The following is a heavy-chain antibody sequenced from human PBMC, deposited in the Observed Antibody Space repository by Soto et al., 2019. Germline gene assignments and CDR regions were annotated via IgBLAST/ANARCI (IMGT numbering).Heavy chain of an antibody. D-gene: IGHD2-15*01. Sequence: GASVEVSCKASGGTFSNYSISWVRQAPGQGLEWMGGIIPIFGTSNYAQKFQGRVTLTADESTNTAYMELSTLRSEDTALYYCAPDVIVMVLDATRAGGRFDPWGQGTLVTVSS. CDR2: IIPIFGTS. CDR3: APDVIVMVLDATRAGGRFDP. CDR1: GGTFSNYS. J-gene: IGHJ5*02. V-gene: IGHV1-69*13.